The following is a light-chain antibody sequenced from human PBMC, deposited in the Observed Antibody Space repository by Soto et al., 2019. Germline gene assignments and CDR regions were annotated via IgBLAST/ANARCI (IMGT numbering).Light chain of an antibody. J-gene: IGLJ1*01. CDR1: SSNIGAGYE. V-gene: IGLV1-40*01. Sequence: QSVLTQPPSVSEAPGQRVTISCTGSSSNIGAGYEAHWYQQVPGTAPKLLIYENNNRPSGVPDRFSGYKSGTSASLAITGLHAEDEAEYYCQSYDSSLSGYVFGTGTKVTVL. CDR3: QSYDSSLSGYV. CDR2: ENN.